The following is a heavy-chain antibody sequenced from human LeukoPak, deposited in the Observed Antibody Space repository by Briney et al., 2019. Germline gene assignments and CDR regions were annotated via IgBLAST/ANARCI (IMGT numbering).Heavy chain of an antibody. J-gene: IGHJ4*02. D-gene: IGHD1-26*01. CDR1: GGSFSGYY. V-gene: IGHV4-34*01. Sequence: SETLSLTCDVYGGSFSGYYWSWIRQPPGKGLEWIGEINYSGSTNYNPSLKSRVTISVDTSKNQFSLKLTSVTAADTAVYYCTRHLGWEPTGDWGQGTLVTVSS. CDR2: INYSGST. CDR3: TRHLGWEPTGD.